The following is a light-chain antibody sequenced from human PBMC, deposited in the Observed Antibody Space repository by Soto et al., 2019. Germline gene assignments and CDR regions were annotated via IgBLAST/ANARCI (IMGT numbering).Light chain of an antibody. CDR2: DAS. CDR1: QSISSW. Sequence: DIQMTQSPSTLSASVGDRVTITCRASQSISSWLAWYQQKPGEAPKLLIYDASSLESGVPSRFSGSGSGTEFTLTISSLQPDDFATYYCQQYNSYSRFGQGTKVEIK. CDR3: QQYNSYSR. J-gene: IGKJ1*01. V-gene: IGKV1-5*01.